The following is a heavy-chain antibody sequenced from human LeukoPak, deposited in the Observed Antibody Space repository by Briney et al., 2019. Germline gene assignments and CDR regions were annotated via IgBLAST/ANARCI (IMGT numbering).Heavy chain of an antibody. V-gene: IGHV3-30-3*01. CDR2: ISYDGSNE. Sequence: GGSLRLSCAASGFTFSSYIMHWVRQAPGKGLEWGAVISYDGSNEYYADSVKGRFTISRDNSKSTVYVQMNSLRAEDTAVYYCARAPYYYGSGSSYFDYWGQGTLVTVSS. CDR3: ARAPYYYGSGSSYFDY. D-gene: IGHD3-10*01. CDR1: GFTFSSYI. J-gene: IGHJ4*02.